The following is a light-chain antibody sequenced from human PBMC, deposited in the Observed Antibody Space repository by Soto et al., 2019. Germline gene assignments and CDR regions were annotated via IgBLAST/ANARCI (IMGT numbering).Light chain of an antibody. CDR1: QGIRNE. CDR2: DAS. J-gene: IGKJ5*01. CDR3: QQYNNWPFVT. V-gene: IGKV1-17*01. Sequence: DIQMTQSPSSLSASVGDRVTITCRASQGIRNELGWYQQKPGKAPKRLICDASNLQSGVPSRFSGSGSGTLFTVTISSLQSEDFAIYYCQQYNNWPFVTFGQGTRLEIK.